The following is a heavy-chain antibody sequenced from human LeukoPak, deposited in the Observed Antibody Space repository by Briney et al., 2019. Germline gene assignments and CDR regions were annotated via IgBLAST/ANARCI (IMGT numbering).Heavy chain of an antibody. CDR3: ATINYYYDSSGYYY. J-gene: IGHJ4*02. CDR1: GYTLTELS. V-gene: IGHV1-24*01. D-gene: IGHD3-22*01. Sequence: ASVKVSCKVSGYTLTELSMRWVRQAPGKGLEWMGGFDPEDGETIYAQKFQGRVTMTEDTSTDTAYMELSSLRSEDTAVYYCATINYYYDSSGYYYWGQGTLVTVSS. CDR2: FDPEDGET.